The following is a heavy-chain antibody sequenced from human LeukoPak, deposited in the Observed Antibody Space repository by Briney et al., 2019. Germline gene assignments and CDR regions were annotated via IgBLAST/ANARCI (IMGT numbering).Heavy chain of an antibody. V-gene: IGHV3-23*01. Sequence: GGSLRLSCAASGFTFSSYAMSWVRQAPGKGLEWVSAISGSGGSTYYADSVKGRFTISRDNSKNTLYLQMNSLRAEDTAAYYCAKGSFCSSTSCYSRGDWFDPWGQGTLVTVSS. D-gene: IGHD2-2*01. CDR1: GFTFSSYA. J-gene: IGHJ5*02. CDR2: ISGSGGST. CDR3: AKGSFCSSTSCYSRGDWFDP.